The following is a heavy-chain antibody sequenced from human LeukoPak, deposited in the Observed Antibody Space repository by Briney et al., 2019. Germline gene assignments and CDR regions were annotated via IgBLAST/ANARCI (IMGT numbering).Heavy chain of an antibody. D-gene: IGHD2-21*02. Sequence: PSETLSLTCTVSGGAISSYYWSWIRQPPGEGLEWIGYIYYSGSTNYNPSLKSRVTISLDTSKNQFSLKLNSVTPADTAVYYCARRVVVVTANDKSDAFDLWGQGTVVTVSS. CDR2: IYYSGST. CDR3: ARRVVVVTANDKSDAFDL. V-gene: IGHV4-59*01. CDR1: GGAISSYY. J-gene: IGHJ3*01.